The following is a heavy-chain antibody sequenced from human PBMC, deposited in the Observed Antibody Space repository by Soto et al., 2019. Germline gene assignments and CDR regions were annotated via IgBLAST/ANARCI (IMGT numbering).Heavy chain of an antibody. J-gene: IGHJ6*02. CDR3: ARAYTGGLPRRADYYYAMDV. Sequence: GGSLRLSCATSGFTFSNFDMHWVRQVPGKGLEWVSAIGAARDPYYLGSVKGRFTISRENAKNSVYLQMNDLRAGDSAVYYCARAYTGGLPRRADYYYAMDVWGQGTTVTVSS. D-gene: IGHD2-2*02. V-gene: IGHV3-13*05. CDR1: GFTFSNFD. CDR2: IGAARDP.